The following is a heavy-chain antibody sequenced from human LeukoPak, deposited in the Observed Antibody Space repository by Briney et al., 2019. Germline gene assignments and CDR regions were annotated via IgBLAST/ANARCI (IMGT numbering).Heavy chain of an antibody. D-gene: IGHD5-24*01. Sequence: PGGSLRLSCAASGFTFSSNYMSWVRQAPGKGLECVSVIYSGGSTYYSDSVKGRFTISRENSKIALYLQMNSLRAEDTAVYYCARYPSDQFFFDYWGRGTLVTVSS. CDR1: GFTFSSNY. J-gene: IGHJ4*02. V-gene: IGHV3-53*01. CDR3: ARYPSDQFFFDY. CDR2: IYSGGST.